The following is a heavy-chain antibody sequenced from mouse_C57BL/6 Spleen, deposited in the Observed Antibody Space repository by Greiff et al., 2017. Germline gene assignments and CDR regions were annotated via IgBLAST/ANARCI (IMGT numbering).Heavy chain of an antibody. CDR3: ARDNPSSGDYAMDD. CDR2: ISYSGST. CDR1: GYSITSGYD. D-gene: IGHD6-1*01. J-gene: IGHJ4*01. Sequence: EVQLVESGPGMVKPSPSLSLTCTVTGYSITSGYDWHWIRHFPGNKLEWMGYISYSGSTNYNPSLKSRISITHDKSKNHFFLKLNSVTTEDTATYYCARDNPSSGDYAMDDWGQGTSVTVSS. V-gene: IGHV3-1*01.